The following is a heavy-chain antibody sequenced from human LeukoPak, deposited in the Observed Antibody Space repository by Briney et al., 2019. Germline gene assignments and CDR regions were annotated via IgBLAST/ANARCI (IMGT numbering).Heavy chain of an antibody. D-gene: IGHD6-13*01. CDR3: ARIGSSWYSRTFDI. CDR1: GGSFSGYY. CDR2: INHSGST. J-gene: IGHJ3*02. Sequence: PSETLSLTCAVYGGSFSGYYWSWIRQPPGKGLEWIGEINHSGSTNYNPSLKSRVTISVDTPKNQFSLKLSSVTAADTAVYYCARIGSSWYSRTFDIWGQGTMVTVSS. V-gene: IGHV4-34*01.